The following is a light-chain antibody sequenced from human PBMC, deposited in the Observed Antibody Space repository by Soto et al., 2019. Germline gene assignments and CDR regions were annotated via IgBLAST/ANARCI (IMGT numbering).Light chain of an antibody. Sequence: QMTQSPSSLSASVGDRVTITCRASQSISSYLNWYQQKPGKAPKLLIYDASSLESGVPSRFSGSGSGTEFTLTISSLQPDDFATYYCQQYNSYSRTFGQGTKVDI. J-gene: IGKJ1*01. CDR2: DAS. CDR3: QQYNSYSRT. V-gene: IGKV1-5*01. CDR1: QSISSY.